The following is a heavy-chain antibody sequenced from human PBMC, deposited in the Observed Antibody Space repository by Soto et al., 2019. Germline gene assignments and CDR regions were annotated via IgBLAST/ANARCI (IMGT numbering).Heavy chain of an antibody. J-gene: IGHJ4*02. CDR2: IYYSGST. V-gene: IGHV4-31*03. Sequence: SETLSLTCTVSGGSISRGGYYWSWIRQHPGKGLEWIGYIYYSGSTYYNPSLKSRVTISVDTSKNQFSLKLSSVTAADTAVYYCARDRYLAYYFDYWGQGTLVTVSS. CDR3: ARDRYLAYYFDY. D-gene: IGHD3-9*01. CDR1: GGSISRGGYY.